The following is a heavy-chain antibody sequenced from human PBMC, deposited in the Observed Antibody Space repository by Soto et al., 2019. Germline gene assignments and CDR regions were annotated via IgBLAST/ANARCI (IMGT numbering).Heavy chain of an antibody. CDR2: IKQDGSEK. CDR3: ARDLVAVAGVGYYYMDV. V-gene: IGHV3-7*03. D-gene: IGHD6-19*01. J-gene: IGHJ6*03. Sequence: GGSLRLSCAASGFTFSSYWMSWVRQAPGKGLEWVANIKQDGSEKSYVDSVKGRFTISRDNAKNSLYLQMNSLRAEDTAVYYWARDLVAVAGVGYYYMDVWGKGTTVTVSS. CDR1: GFTFSSYW.